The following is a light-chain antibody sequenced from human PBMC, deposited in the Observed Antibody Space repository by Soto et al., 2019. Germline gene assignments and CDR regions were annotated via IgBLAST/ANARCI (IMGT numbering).Light chain of an antibody. CDR3: QQCDRSPWT. CDR2: GAS. V-gene: IGKV3-20*01. Sequence: EIVLTQSPGTLSLSPVEMATLYCMSSQTINSNYLVWFQQKPGQAPRLLIYGASSRATGIPDRFSGSGSGTDFTLTISSLEPEDFAVYYCQQCDRSPWTFGQGTKGDIK. CDR1: QTINSNY. J-gene: IGKJ1*01.